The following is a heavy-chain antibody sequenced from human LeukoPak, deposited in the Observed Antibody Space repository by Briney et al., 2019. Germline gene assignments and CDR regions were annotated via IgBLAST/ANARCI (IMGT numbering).Heavy chain of an antibody. D-gene: IGHD6-19*01. J-gene: IGHJ4*02. CDR2: ISGDGGST. Sequence: QPGGSLRLSCAASGFTFDDYAMHWVRQAPGKGLEWVSLISGDGGSTYYADSVKGRFTISRDNSTNSLYLQMNSLRTEDTALYYCAKAPGYSSGWYYFDYWGQGTLVTVSS. CDR3: AKAPGYSSGWYYFDY. V-gene: IGHV3-43*02. CDR1: GFTFDDYA.